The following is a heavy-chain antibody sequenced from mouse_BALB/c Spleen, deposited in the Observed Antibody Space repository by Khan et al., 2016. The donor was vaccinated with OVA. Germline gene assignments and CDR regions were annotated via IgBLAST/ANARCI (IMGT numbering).Heavy chain of an antibody. CDR1: GYTFTNYW. CDR2: VYPGDGRA. D-gene: IGHD2-10*01. J-gene: IGHJ2*01. Sequence: VQLQQSGAELVKPGASVKLSCKASGYTFTNYWVHWVKQRPGQGLEWIGEVYPGDGRANYNEKFKSKATLTVDKSSNTAFMQLSSLTFEDSAVYSCARNAYFGNYFDSWGQGTTLTVSS. CDR3: ARNAYFGNYFDS. V-gene: IGHV1S81*02.